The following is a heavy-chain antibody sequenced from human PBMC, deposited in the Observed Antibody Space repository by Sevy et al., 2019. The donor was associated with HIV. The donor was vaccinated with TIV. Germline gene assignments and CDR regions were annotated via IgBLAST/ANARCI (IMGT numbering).Heavy chain of an antibody. CDR3: ARAEYYYGMDV. CDR2: MNPKSGNT. J-gene: IGHJ6*02. Sequence: ASVKVSCKASGYTFSNSDINWVRQATGQGLEWLGWMNPKSGNTVYAQKFQGRVTITRDTSISTAYMELSSLRADDSAVYYCARAEYYYGMDVWGQGTMVTVSS. CDR1: GYTFSNSD. V-gene: IGHV1-8*03.